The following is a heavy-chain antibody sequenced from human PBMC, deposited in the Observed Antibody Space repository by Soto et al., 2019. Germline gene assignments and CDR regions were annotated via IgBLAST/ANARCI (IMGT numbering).Heavy chain of an antibody. V-gene: IGHV1-69*06. CDR3: AKDRLYYSDSSGYYPGAFDI. CDR1: GGTFSSYA. J-gene: IGHJ3*02. Sequence: GASVKVSCNASGGTFSSYAISWVRQAPGQGLELMGGIIPIFGTANYAQKFQGRVTITADKSTSTAYMELSSLRSEDTAVYYCAKDRLYYSDSSGYYPGAFDIWGQGTMVTVSS. D-gene: IGHD3-22*01. CDR2: IIPIFGTA.